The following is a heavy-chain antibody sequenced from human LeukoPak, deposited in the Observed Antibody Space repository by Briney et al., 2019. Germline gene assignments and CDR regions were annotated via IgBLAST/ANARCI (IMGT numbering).Heavy chain of an antibody. V-gene: IGHV1-2*02. J-gene: IGHJ5*02. Sequence: ASVKVSCKASGYTFTGYYMHWVRQAPGQGLEWMGWINPNSGGTNYAQKFQGRVTMTRDTSISTAYMELSRLRSDDTAVYYCATRSDYGDAEFDPWGQGTLVTVSS. CDR3: ATRSDYGDAEFDP. CDR1: GYTFTGYY. D-gene: IGHD4-17*01. CDR2: INPNSGGT.